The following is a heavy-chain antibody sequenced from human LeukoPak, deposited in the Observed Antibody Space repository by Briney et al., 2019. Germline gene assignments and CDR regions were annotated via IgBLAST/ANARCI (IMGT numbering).Heavy chain of an antibody. CDR2: ISYDGSLK. V-gene: IGHV3-30*18. J-gene: IGHJ3*01. Sequence: GRSLRLSCAASGVSFSNFGLHWVRQAPGKGLEWVAVISYDGSLKYYLDSVKGRFTMSRDNSKNTLYLQMDSLRVEDTAVYYCAKKNSFGSGAGDPLDVWGHGTSVTVSS. CDR1: GVSFSNFG. D-gene: IGHD3-10*01. CDR3: AKKNSFGSGAGDPLDV.